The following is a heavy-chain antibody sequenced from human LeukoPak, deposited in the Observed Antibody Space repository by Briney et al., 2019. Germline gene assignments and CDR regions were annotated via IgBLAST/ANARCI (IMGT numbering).Heavy chain of an antibody. CDR2: IFYSGNT. J-gene: IGHJ5*02. D-gene: IGHD6-13*01. CDR3: ARGVDSSSWSRVSWFDP. CDR1: SGSVSNSHYY. Sequence: PSETLSLTCTVSSGSVSNSHYYWAWVRQPPGKGLEWLGSIFYSGNTHYNPSLKSRVTISVDTSKNQFSLKLSSVTAADTAVYYCARGVDSSSWSRVSWFDPWGQGTLVTVSS. V-gene: IGHV4-39*07.